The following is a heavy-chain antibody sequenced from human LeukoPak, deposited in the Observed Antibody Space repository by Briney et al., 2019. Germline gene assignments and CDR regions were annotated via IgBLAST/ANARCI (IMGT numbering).Heavy chain of an antibody. CDR2: ISAYNGNT. CDR3: ALYDSSGYYPYYFDY. CDR1: GYTFTSYG. J-gene: IGHJ4*02. Sequence: GASVKVSCKASGYTFTSYGISWVRQAPGQGLEWMGWISAYNGNTNYAQKLQGRVTMTTDTSTSTAYMELRSLRSDDTAVYYCALYDSSGYYPYYFDYWGQGTLVTVSS. D-gene: IGHD3-22*01. V-gene: IGHV1-18*01.